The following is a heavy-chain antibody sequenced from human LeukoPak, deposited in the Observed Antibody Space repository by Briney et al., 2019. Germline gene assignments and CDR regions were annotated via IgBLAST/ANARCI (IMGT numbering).Heavy chain of an antibody. CDR2: ISGSGTNT. CDR1: GLTFSNYA. J-gene: IGHJ4*02. Sequence: GGSLRLSCAASGLTFSNYAMSWVRQAPGKGLKWVSVISGSGTNTYYADSVKGRFTISRDNSKNTPSLQMNSLRAEDTAVYYCGRAVSTGTVDYWGQGTLVTVSS. CDR3: GRAVSTGTVDY. D-gene: IGHD1-1*01. V-gene: IGHV3-23*01.